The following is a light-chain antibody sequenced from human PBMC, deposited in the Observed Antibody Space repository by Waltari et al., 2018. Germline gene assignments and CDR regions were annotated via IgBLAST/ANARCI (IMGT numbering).Light chain of an antibody. Sequence: DIQMTQSPSYLSASGGDTVTITCRASQSINNYLTWYQQKPGKAPILLIYATYTLQSGVPSRFSGSGSGTDFTLTISNLQPEDFATYYCQQSYSLLRLTFGGGTKVDIK. J-gene: IGKJ4*01. CDR3: QQSYSLLRLT. CDR1: QSINNY. CDR2: ATY. V-gene: IGKV1-39*01.